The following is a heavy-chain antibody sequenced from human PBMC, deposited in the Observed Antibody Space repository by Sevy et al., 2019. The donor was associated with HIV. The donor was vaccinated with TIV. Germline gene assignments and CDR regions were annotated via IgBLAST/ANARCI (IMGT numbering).Heavy chain of an antibody. Sequence: ASVKVSCKASGYTFTGYYMHWVRQAPGQGLEWMGWINPNSGGTNYAQKFQGRVTMTWDTSISTAYMELSRLRSDDTAVYYCARGMASLRGYYYYYCMDVWGQGTTVTVSS. V-gene: IGHV1-2*02. J-gene: IGHJ6*02. CDR3: ARGMASLRGYYYYYCMDV. CDR1: GYTFTGYY. CDR2: INPNSGGT. D-gene: IGHD5-12*01.